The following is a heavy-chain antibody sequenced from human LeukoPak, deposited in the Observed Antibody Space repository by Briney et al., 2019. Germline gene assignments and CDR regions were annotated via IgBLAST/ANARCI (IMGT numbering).Heavy chain of an antibody. J-gene: IGHJ3*02. D-gene: IGHD3-22*01. CDR1: GFTFSSYS. V-gene: IGHV3-48*01. CDR3: ARERQWLLLRDAFDI. CDR2: IGSSAI. Sequence: GGSLRLSCAASGFTFSSYSMNWVRQAPGKGLDWVSYIGSSAIYYADSVKGRFTISRDNSKNTLYLQMNSLRAEDTAVYYCARERQWLLLRDAFDIWGQGTMVTISS.